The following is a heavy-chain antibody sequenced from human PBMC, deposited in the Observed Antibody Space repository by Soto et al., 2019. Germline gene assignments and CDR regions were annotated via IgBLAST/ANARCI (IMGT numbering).Heavy chain of an antibody. Sequence: EVQLLESGGGLVQPGGSLRLSCAASGFTFSSYAMGWVRQAPGKGLEWISAISRLGGSTYYADSVKGRFTISRDNSKNTLYLEMNSLRAEDTAVYYCAKESGTAIPHYYYGMDVWGQGTTVTVSS. V-gene: IGHV3-23*01. CDR3: AKESGTAIPHYYYGMDV. D-gene: IGHD5-18*01. CDR2: ISRLGGST. CDR1: GFTFSSYA. J-gene: IGHJ6*02.